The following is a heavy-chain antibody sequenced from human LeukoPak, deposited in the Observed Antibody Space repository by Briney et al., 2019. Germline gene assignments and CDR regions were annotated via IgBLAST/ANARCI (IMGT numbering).Heavy chain of an antibody. Sequence: PGGPLRLSCAASGFTFSSYGMSWVRQAPGKGLVWVSRINSDGSSTSYADSVKGRFTISRDNAKNTLYLQMNSLRAEDTAVYYCARERWGFLELVHSFDYWGQGTLVTVSS. D-gene: IGHD1-7*01. CDR3: ARERWGFLELVHSFDY. V-gene: IGHV3-74*01. J-gene: IGHJ4*02. CDR1: GFTFSSYG. CDR2: INSDGSST.